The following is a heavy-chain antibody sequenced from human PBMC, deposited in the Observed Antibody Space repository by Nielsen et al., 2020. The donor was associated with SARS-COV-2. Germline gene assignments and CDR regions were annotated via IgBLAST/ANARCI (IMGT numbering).Heavy chain of an antibody. CDR3: ARVDTAMVAMDV. D-gene: IGHD5-18*01. V-gene: IGHV2-70*11. Sequence: SGPTLVKPTQTLTLTCTFSGFSLSTSGMCVSWIRQPPGKALEWLARIDWDNDKYYSTSLKTRLTISKDTSKNQVVLTMTNMDPVDTATYYCARVDTAMVAMDVWGQGTTVTVSS. CDR2: IDWDNDK. J-gene: IGHJ6*02. CDR1: GFSLSTSGMC.